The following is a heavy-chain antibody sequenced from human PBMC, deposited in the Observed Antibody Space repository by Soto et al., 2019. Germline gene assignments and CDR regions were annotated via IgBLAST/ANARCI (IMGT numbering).Heavy chain of an antibody. CDR2: IFSNDEK. Sequence: QVTLKESGPVLVKPTETLTLTCTVSGFSLSNARMGVSWIRQPPGKPLEWLAHIFSNDEKSYNTSLKIRLTISKDTTKSQVVLTMTNMDPVDTATYYCARIHEVGASDAFDIWGQGTMVTVSS. V-gene: IGHV2-26*01. CDR1: GFSLSNARMG. D-gene: IGHD1-26*01. CDR3: ARIHEVGASDAFDI. J-gene: IGHJ3*02.